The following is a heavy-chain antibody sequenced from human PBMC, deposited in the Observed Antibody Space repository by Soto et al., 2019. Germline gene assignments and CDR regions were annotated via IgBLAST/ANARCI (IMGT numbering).Heavy chain of an antibody. J-gene: IGHJ6*02. CDR2: INHSGST. D-gene: IGHD6-13*01. CDR1: GWSISGYY. CDR3: ARGNGAAAGLYYYGMDV. Sequence: PSETLSRTCAVYGWSISGYYWSRLRHPPGKGLEWSGEINHSGSTNYNPSLKSRVTISVDTSKNQFSLKLSSVAAADTAVYYCARGNGAAAGLYYYGMDVWGQGTTVTVSS. V-gene: IGHV4-34*01.